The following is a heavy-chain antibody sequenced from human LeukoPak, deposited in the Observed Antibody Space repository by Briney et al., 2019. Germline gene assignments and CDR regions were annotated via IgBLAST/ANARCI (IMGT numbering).Heavy chain of an antibody. D-gene: IGHD3-10*01. CDR2: ISYDGSNK. V-gene: IGHV3-30*03. Sequence: GGSLRLSCAASGFTFSSYGMHWVRQAPGKGLEWVAVISYDGSNKYYADSVKGRFTISRDNSKNTLYLQMNSLRPEDTAMYYCTGETYCFDHWGQGALVTVSS. J-gene: IGHJ4*02. CDR3: TGETYCFDH. CDR1: GFTFSSYG.